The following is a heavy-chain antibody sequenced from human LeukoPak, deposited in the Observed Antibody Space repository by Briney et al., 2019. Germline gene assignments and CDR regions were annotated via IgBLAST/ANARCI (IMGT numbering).Heavy chain of an antibody. J-gene: IGHJ5*02. CDR3: ARGYCSSTSCYTRWFDP. CDR1: GGTFSSYA. Sequence: ASVKVSCKASGGTFSSYAISWVRQATGQGLEWMGWMNPNSGNTGYAQKFQGRVTMTRNTSMSTAYMELSSLRSEDTAVYYCARGYCSSTSCYTRWFDPWGQGTLVTVSS. CDR2: MNPNSGNT. D-gene: IGHD2-2*02. V-gene: IGHV1-8*02.